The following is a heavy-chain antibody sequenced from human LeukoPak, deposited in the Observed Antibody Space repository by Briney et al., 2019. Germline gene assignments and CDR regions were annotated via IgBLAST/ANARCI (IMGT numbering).Heavy chain of an antibody. CDR1: GGSFSGYY. Sequence: PSEILSLTCAVYGGSFSGYYWSWIRQPPGKGLEWIGEINHSGSTNYNPSLKSRVTISVDTSKNQFSLKLSSVTAADTAVYYCARVGGGRWLQLVDYWGQGTLVTVSS. V-gene: IGHV4-34*01. CDR2: INHSGST. D-gene: IGHD5-24*01. J-gene: IGHJ4*02. CDR3: ARVGGGRWLQLVDY.